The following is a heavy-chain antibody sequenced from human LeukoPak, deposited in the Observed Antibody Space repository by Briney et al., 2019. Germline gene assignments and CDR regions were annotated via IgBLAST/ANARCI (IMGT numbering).Heavy chain of an antibody. CDR2: IYYSGST. CDR1: GGSISSSNYY. CDR3: ARHASVDGNCPRPLYY. V-gene: IGHV4-39*01. D-gene: IGHD2-21*01. Sequence: SETLSLTCTVSGGSISSSNYYWGWIRQPPGKGLEWIGNIYYSGSTYYNPALKSRVTISVDTSKNQFSLKLTSVTAADTAVYYCARHASVDGNCPRPLYYWGRARLVTVSS. J-gene: IGHJ4*02.